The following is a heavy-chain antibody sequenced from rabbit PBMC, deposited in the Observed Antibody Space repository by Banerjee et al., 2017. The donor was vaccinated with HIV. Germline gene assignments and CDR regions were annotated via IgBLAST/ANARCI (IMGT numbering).Heavy chain of an antibody. CDR1: GVSFTSNYY. V-gene: IGHV1S40*01. CDR2: IDTGSSGFT. D-gene: IGHD8-1*01. Sequence: QSLEESGGGLVKPGGTLTLTCTVSGVSFTSNYYMCWVRQAPGKGLEWIACIDTGSSGFTYFASWAKGRFTISKTSSTTVTLQVTSLTAADTATYFCARDSASSFSSYGMDLWGPGTLVTV. J-gene: IGHJ6*01. CDR3: ARDSASSFSSYGMDL.